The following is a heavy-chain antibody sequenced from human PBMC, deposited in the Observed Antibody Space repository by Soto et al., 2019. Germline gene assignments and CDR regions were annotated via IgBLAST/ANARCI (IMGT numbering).Heavy chain of an antibody. Sequence: GGSLRLSCAASGFTFSSYGMHWVRQAPGKGLEWVAVISYDGSNKYYADSVKGRFTISRDNSKNTLYLQMNSLRAEDTAVYYCAKLQGYYYDSSGYYRGAIDIWGQGTMVTVSS. CDR1: GFTFSSYG. V-gene: IGHV3-30*18. J-gene: IGHJ3*02. CDR3: AKLQGYYYDSSGYYRGAIDI. CDR2: ISYDGSNK. D-gene: IGHD3-22*01.